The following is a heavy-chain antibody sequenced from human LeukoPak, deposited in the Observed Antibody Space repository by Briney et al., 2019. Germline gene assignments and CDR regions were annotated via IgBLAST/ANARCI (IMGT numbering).Heavy chain of an antibody. J-gene: IGHJ6*02. CDR1: GLTFSSYR. D-gene: IGHD3-10*01. CDR3: ARGVFHGSGSYSDYYGMDV. V-gene: IGHV3-48*01. Sequence: SLKISCAASGLTFSSYRMNWVRQAPGTGLEWDSYISSSSSTIYYADSVKGRFTISRDNAKNSLYLQMNSLRAEDTAVYYCARGVFHGSGSYSDYYGMDVWGQGTTVTVSS. CDR2: ISSSSSTI.